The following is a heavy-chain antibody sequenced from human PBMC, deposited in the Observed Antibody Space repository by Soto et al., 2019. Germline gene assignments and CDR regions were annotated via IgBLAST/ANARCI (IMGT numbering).Heavy chain of an antibody. CDR2: ISYDGSNK. Sequence: QVQLVESGGGVVQPGRSLRLSCAASGFTFSSYGMHWVRQAPGKGLEWVAVISYDGSNKYYADSVKGRFTISRDNSKNTLYLQMNSLRAEDTAVYYCAKDLAPDYDFWSGYYREGEVFDYWGQGTLVTVSS. V-gene: IGHV3-30*18. J-gene: IGHJ4*02. D-gene: IGHD3-3*01. CDR1: GFTFSSYG. CDR3: AKDLAPDYDFWSGYYREGEVFDY.